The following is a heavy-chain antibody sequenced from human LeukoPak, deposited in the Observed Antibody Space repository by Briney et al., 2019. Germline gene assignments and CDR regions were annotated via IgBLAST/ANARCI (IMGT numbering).Heavy chain of an antibody. V-gene: IGHV3-30*18. Sequence: GRSLRLSCTASGFTFSSYGMHWVRQAPGKGLEWVAVISYEGSNKYYADSVKGRFTISRDNSKNTLYLQMNSLRAEDTAVYYCAKILGGSSWYRAWVGYYYGMDVWGQGTTVTVSS. CDR2: ISYEGSNK. J-gene: IGHJ6*02. D-gene: IGHD6-13*01. CDR3: AKILGGSSWYRAWVGYYYGMDV. CDR1: GFTFSSYG.